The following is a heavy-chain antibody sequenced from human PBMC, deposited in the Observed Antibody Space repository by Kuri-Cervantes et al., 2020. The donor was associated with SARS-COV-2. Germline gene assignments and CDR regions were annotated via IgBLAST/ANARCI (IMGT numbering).Heavy chain of an antibody. CDR3: ARDFRAQYQVVINFYYYGMDV. CDR1: GFTFSSYS. V-gene: IGHV3-21*01. CDR2: ISSSSSYI. Sequence: AGSLRLSCAASGFTFSSYSMNWVRQAPGKGLEWVSSISSSSSYIYYADSVKGRFTISRDNAKNSLYLQMNSLRAEDTAVYYWARDFRAQYQVVINFYYYGMDVWGHGTLVTVSS. D-gene: IGHD2-2*01. J-gene: IGHJ6*02.